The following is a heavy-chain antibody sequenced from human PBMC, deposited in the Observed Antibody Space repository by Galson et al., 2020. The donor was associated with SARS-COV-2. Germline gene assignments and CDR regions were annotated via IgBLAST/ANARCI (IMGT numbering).Heavy chain of an antibody. CDR3: SRALLWPTGCMGV. V-gene: IGHV4-34*01. D-gene: IGHD1-1*01. CDR1: GGSLTGYY. CDR2: VDHSGVT. Sequence: SETLSLTCSVYGGSLTGYYWSWIRQSPGKGLEWIGDVDHSGVTNYNPSLKSRVTISVEADTSTSQFSLKLTSVTVADAAVYYCSRALLWPTGCMGVWGQGTTVTVSS. J-gene: IGHJ6*02.